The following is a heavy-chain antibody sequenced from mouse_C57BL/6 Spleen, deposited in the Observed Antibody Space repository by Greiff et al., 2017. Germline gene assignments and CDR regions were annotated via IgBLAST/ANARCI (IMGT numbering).Heavy chain of an antibody. J-gene: IGHJ3*01. D-gene: IGHD2-1*01. V-gene: IGHV1-59*01. CDR2: IDPSDSYT. Sequence: QVQLQQPGAELVRPGTSVKLSCKASGYTFTSYWMHWVKQRPGQGLEWIGVIDPSDSYTNYNQKFKGKATLTVDTSSSTAYMQLSSLTSEDSAVYYCARSNYGNYVSWFAYWGLGTLVTVSA. CDR3: ARSNYGNYVSWFAY. CDR1: GYTFTSYW.